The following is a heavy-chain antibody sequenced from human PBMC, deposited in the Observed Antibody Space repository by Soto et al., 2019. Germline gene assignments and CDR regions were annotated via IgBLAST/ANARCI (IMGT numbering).Heavy chain of an antibody. CDR3: ARDHTAVAGYYYFDS. CDR1: GGTFSNYA. J-gene: IGHJ4*02. Sequence: QVPLVQSGAEVKKPGSSVKVSCKASGGTFSNYAISWVRQAPGQGLEWMGGILPILGAAKYAQKFQGRVTITADESTSTAYMELRSLGPEDSAVYYCARDHTAVAGYYYFDSWGQGTLVTVSS. CDR2: ILPILGAA. V-gene: IGHV1-69*01. D-gene: IGHD6-19*01.